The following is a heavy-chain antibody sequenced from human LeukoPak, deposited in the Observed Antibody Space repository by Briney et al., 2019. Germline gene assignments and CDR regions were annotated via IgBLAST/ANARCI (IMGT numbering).Heavy chain of an antibody. J-gene: IGHJ5*02. V-gene: IGHV4-34*01. D-gene: IGHD2-2*01. Sequence: SETLSLTCAVYGGSFSGYYWSWIRQPPGKGLEWIGEINHSGSTNYNPSLKSRVTISVDTSKNQFSLKLSSVTAADTAVYYCAREWYCSSTSCYWGWFDPWGQGTLVTVSS. CDR1: GGSFSGYY. CDR3: AREWYCSSTSCYWGWFDP. CDR2: INHSGST.